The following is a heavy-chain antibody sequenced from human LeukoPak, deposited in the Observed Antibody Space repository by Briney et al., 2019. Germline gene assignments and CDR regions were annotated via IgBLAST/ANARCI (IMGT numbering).Heavy chain of an antibody. J-gene: IGHJ4*02. CDR2: ISYDGSNK. CDR1: GFTFSSYA. D-gene: IGHD1-26*01. CDR3: ARDIPNIVGANWVFDY. V-gene: IGHV3-30*04. Sequence: PGGSLRLSCAASGFTFSSYAMHWVRQAPGKGLEWVAVISYDGSNKYYADSVKGRFTISRDNSKNTLYLQMNSLRAEDTAVYYCARDIPNIVGANWVFDYWGQGTLVTVSS.